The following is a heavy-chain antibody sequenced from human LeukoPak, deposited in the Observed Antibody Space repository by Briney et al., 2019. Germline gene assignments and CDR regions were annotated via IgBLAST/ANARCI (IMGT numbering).Heavy chain of an antibody. CDR2: IYYNGIT. J-gene: IGHJ5*02. Sequence: SETLSLTCTVSGGSISNYYWTWIRQPPGKGLEWIGYIYYNGITNYNPSLKSRVTISLDTSKNQFSLKLTSVTAADTAVYYCARLNKPGWFDPWGQGTLVTVSS. CDR1: GGSISNYY. V-gene: IGHV4-59*08. CDR3: ARLNKPGWFDP. D-gene: IGHD1-14*01.